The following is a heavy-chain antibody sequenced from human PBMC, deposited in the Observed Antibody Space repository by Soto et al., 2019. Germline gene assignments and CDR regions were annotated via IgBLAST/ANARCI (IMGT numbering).Heavy chain of an antibody. J-gene: IGHJ4*02. Sequence: PSETLSLTCTVSGGSISSSSYYWGWIRQPPGKGLEWIGSIYHSGSTNYNPSLKSRVTISVDKSKNQFSLKLSSVTAADTAVYYCARDNIVGATQTSGFDYWGQGTLVTVSS. CDR2: IYHSGST. D-gene: IGHD1-26*01. CDR1: GGSISSSSYY. V-gene: IGHV4-39*07. CDR3: ARDNIVGATQTSGFDY.